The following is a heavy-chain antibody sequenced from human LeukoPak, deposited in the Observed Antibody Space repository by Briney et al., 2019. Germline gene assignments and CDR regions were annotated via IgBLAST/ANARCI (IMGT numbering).Heavy chain of an antibody. D-gene: IGHD5-24*01. CDR1: GFTFSSYA. V-gene: IGHV3-23*01. CDR2: ISGSGGST. CDR3: AKLEMATISAGVDY. J-gene: IGHJ4*02. Sequence: GSLRLSCAASGFTFSSYAMSWVRQAPGKGLEWVSAISGSGGSTYYADSVKGRFTISRDNSKNTLYLQMNSLRAEDTAVYYCAKLEMATISAGVDYWGQGTLVTVSS.